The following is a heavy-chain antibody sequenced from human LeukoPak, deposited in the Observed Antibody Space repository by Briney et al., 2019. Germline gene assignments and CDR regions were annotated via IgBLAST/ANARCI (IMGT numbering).Heavy chain of an antibody. CDR1: GGSFSGYY. V-gene: IGHV4-34*01. D-gene: IGHD3-10*01. CDR2: IYYSGST. Sequence: PSETLSLTCAVYGGSFSGYYWSWIRQPPGKGLEWIGSIYYSGSTYYNPSLKSRVTISVDTSKNQFSLKLSSVTAADTAVYYCAGNYYGSGSYGYWGQGTLVTVSS. J-gene: IGHJ4*02. CDR3: AGNYYGSGSYGY.